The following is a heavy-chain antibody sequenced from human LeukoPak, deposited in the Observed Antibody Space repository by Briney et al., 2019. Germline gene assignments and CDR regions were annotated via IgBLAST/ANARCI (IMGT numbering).Heavy chain of an antibody. CDR1: GYSNTSYY. J-gene: IGHJ2*01. CDR2: INPRDGGT. V-gene: IGHV1-46*01. Sequence: ASVKLSCKASGYSNTSYYMHWVRQAPGHRLDWVGVINPRDGGTTSPQKFTVRVTMTTAMSTTTVYMELSSRTIEDTAAHYCANIDPKGGDYSFDLWGRGTLVSVSS. D-gene: IGHD1-26*01. CDR3: ANIDPKGGDYSFDL.